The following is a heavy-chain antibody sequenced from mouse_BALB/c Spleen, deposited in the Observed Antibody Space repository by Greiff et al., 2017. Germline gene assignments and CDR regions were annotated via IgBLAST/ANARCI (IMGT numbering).Heavy chain of an antibody. J-gene: IGHJ1*01. D-gene: IGHD4-1*01. Sequence: EVQLVESGGGLVKPGGSLKLSCAASGFTFSSYAMSWVRQTPEKRLEWVATISSGGSYTYYPDSVKGRFTISRDNAKNTLYLQMSSLRSEDTAMYYCARQELGGGYFDVWGAGTTVTVSS. CDR3: ARQELGGGYFDV. CDR1: GFTFSSYA. CDR2: ISSGGSYT. V-gene: IGHV5-9-3*01.